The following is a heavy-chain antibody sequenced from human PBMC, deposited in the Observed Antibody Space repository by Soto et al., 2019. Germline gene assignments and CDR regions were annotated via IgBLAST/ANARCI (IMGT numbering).Heavy chain of an antibody. CDR3: ARDILRASLAIGY. J-gene: IGHJ4*02. Sequence: GGSLRLSCAASGFTFSDCYMSWIRQAPGKGLEWVSYISPSGSDVRYADSVKGRFTISRENAKNSLYLQMNSLRAEDTAVYYCARDILRASLAIGYWGQGTLVTVSS. CDR2: ISPSGSDV. CDR1: GFTFSDCY. D-gene: IGHD1-26*01. V-gene: IGHV3-11*01.